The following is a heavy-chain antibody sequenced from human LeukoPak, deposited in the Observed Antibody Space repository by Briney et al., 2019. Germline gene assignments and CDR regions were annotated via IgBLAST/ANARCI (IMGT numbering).Heavy chain of an antibody. D-gene: IGHD1-26*01. V-gene: IGHV4-4*07. CDR1: GGSISSSY. Sequence: SETLSLTRTVSGGSISSSYWNWIRQPAGEGLEWIGRIYGSGSTNYNPSLTSRVTMSTDKSKNQFSLKLSSVSAADTAVYYCARAMGATTDFDYWGQGTLVTVSP. CDR2: IYGSGST. CDR3: ARAMGATTDFDY. J-gene: IGHJ4*02.